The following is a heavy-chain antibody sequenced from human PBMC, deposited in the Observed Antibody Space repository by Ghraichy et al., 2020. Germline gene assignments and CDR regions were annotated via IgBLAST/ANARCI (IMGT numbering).Heavy chain of an antibody. Sequence: SVKVSCKASGFTFTSSAMQWVRQARGQRLEWIGWIVVGSGNTNYAQKFQERVTITRDMSTSTAYMELSSLRSEDTAVYYCAAESDYYGSGSVIGWGQGTLVTVSS. CDR3: AAESDYYGSGSVIG. CDR2: IVVGSGNT. V-gene: IGHV1-58*02. CDR1: GFTFTSSA. J-gene: IGHJ4*02. D-gene: IGHD3-10*01.